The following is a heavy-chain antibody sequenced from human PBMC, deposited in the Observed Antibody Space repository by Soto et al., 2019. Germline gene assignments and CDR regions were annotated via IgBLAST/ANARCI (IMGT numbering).Heavy chain of an antibody. Sequence: SETLSVTCTVSGGSISSGGYYWSWIRQHPGKGLEWIGYIYYSGSTYYNPSLKSRVTISVDTSKNQFSLTLSSVTAADTAVYYCARDQGYCSRGSCYWFDPWGQGTLVTVSS. CDR1: GGSISSGGYY. J-gene: IGHJ5*02. V-gene: IGHV4-31*03. D-gene: IGHD2-15*01. CDR3: ARDQGYCSRGSCYWFDP. CDR2: IYYSGST.